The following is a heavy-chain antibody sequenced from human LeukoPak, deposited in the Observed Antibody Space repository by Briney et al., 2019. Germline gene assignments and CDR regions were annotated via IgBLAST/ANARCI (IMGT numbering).Heavy chain of an antibody. J-gene: IGHJ5*02. CDR3: ARQMYGSGSNWFDP. CDR2: ISAYNGNT. V-gene: IGHV1-18*01. D-gene: IGHD3-10*01. CDR1: GYTFSSYG. Sequence: ASVKVSCKASGYTFSSYGISWVRQAPGQGLEWMGWISAYNGNTNYAQKVQGRVTMTTDTSTSTAYMELRSLRSDDTAVYYCARQMYGSGSNWFDPWGQGTLVTVSS.